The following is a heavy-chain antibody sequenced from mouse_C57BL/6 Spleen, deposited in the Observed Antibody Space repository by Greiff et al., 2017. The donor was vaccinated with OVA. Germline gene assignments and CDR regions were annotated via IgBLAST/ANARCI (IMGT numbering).Heavy chain of an antibody. Sequence: VQLQQSGPELVKPGASVKISCKASGYAFSSSWMNWVEQRPGKGLEWIGRIYPGDGDTNYNGKFKGKATLTADKSSSTAYMQLSSLTSEDSAVYFCARAAYYYGSSSFAYWGQGTLVTVSA. D-gene: IGHD1-1*01. CDR3: ARAAYYYGSSSFAY. J-gene: IGHJ3*01. CDR2: IYPGDGDT. V-gene: IGHV1-82*01. CDR1: GYAFSSSW.